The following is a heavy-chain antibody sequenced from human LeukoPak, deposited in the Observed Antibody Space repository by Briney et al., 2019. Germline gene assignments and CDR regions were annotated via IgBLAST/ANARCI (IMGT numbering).Heavy chain of an antibody. CDR1: GFTFSSYW. Sequence: GGSLRLSCVASGFTFSSYWMTWVRQSPGKGLEWVANIKPDGTQNYYVDSVKGRFTISRDNAKNSLYLQMNSLRADETAVYYCARLRPYSSSWYAYYGMDVWGQGTTVTVSS. D-gene: IGHD6-13*01. CDR3: ARLRPYSSSWYAYYGMDV. V-gene: IGHV3-7*04. J-gene: IGHJ6*02. CDR2: IKPDGTQN.